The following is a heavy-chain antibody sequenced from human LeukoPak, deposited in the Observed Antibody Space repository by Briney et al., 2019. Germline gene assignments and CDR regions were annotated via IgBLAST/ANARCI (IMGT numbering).Heavy chain of an antibody. CDR1: GFSFSVYG. Sequence: GGSLRLSCAASGFSFSVYGMHWVRQAPGRGLEWVAVVWPDGSDKYYADSVKGRLTISRDNSKNTLSLQMSSLRAEDTAVYYCAREYCSGGNCLYFYGMDVWGQGTTVTVSS. J-gene: IGHJ6*02. V-gene: IGHV3-33*01. D-gene: IGHD2-15*01. CDR2: VWPDGSDK. CDR3: AREYCSGGNCLYFYGMDV.